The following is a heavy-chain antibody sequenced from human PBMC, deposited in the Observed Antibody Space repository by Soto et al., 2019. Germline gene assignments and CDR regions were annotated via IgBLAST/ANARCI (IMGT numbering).Heavy chain of an antibody. CDR2: IYYSGST. V-gene: IGHV4-59*01. CDR3: ARDSGSYLNWFDP. D-gene: IGHD1-26*01. J-gene: IGHJ5*02. Sequence: QVQLQESGPGLVKPSETLSLTCTVSGGSISSYYWSWIRQPPGKGLEWIGYIYYSGSTNYNPSLKSRVTISVDTSKNQFSLKLSSVTAADTAVYYCARDSGSYLNWFDPWGQGTLVTVSS. CDR1: GGSISSYY.